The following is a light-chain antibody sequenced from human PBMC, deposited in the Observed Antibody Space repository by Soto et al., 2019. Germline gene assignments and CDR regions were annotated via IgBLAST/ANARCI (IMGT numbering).Light chain of an antibody. Sequence: VITQSPATVSAPQRERATLSCRSSQSVSDKLAWYQQKPGQAPRLLIYHASARATGIPARFSGSGSGTEFTLTISSLQSEDFAVYYCQQYNNGPPRTFGQGTKVDIK. CDR2: HAS. V-gene: IGKV3-15*01. CDR3: QQYNNGPPRT. J-gene: IGKJ1*01. CDR1: QSVSDK.